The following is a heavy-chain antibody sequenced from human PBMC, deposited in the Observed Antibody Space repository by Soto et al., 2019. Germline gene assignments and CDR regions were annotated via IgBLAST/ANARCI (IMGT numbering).Heavy chain of an antibody. J-gene: IGHJ1*01. V-gene: IGHV4-34*01. Sequence: QVQLHQWGAGLLKPSDTLSLTCAVYGGSFSGYFWTCIRPPPGKGLEWIGEINHSGNTNYRPSLKLLVTMSLDTSTHQFSLTLSAVTAADTAVYYGATCLRDSSGYYHVHYFQHCGHGTLVTVSS. D-gene: IGHD3-22*01. CDR1: GGSFSGYF. CDR2: INHSGNT. CDR3: ATCLRDSSGYYHVHYFQH.